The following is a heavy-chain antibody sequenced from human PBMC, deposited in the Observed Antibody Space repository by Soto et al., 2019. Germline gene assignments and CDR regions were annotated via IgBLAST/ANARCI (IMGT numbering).Heavy chain of an antibody. D-gene: IGHD2-15*01. CDR2: ISTSGGNT. Sequence: EVQLLESGGDLVQPGGSLRLSCAASGFTFSNYAMSWVRQAPGEGLEWVSAISTSGGNTYYADSVKGRFTIYRDNSKNTLYLVMNSLRAEYTAIYYCAKGSGFCSGGSCYAPTDYWGQGTLFTVSS. J-gene: IGHJ4*02. CDR1: GFTFSNYA. CDR3: AKGSGFCSGGSCYAPTDY. V-gene: IGHV3-23*01.